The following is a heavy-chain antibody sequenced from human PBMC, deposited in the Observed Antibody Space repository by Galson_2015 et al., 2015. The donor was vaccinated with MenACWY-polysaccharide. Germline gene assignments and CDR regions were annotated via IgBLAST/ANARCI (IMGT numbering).Heavy chain of an antibody. CDR1: GYSISSGYS. CDR2: IYHSGST. CDR3: ARVEKYSGSYYILH. Sequence: ETLSLTCAVSGYSISSGYSWGWLRQPPGKGLEWIGSIYHSGSTYYNPSLKSRVTISVDPSKNPFSLNLGSVTAADTAVYYCARVEKYSGSYYILHWGQGTLVTVSS. J-gene: IGHJ4*02. D-gene: IGHD1-26*01. V-gene: IGHV4-38-2*01.